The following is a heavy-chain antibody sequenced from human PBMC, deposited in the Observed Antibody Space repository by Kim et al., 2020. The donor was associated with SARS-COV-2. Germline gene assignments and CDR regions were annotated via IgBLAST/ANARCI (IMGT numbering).Heavy chain of an antibody. CDR1: GAFISGSY. V-gene: IGHV4-4*07. Sequence: SETLSLTCTVSGAFISGSYWSWIRQPAGEGLECIGRISPSGSPNYNPSLKSRVTMSADMSKNQFSLKVNSVTAADTAADYCARGGRSSSPYDFWGQGTL. D-gene: IGHD6-13*01. CDR2: ISPSGSP. J-gene: IGHJ4*02. CDR3: ARGGRSSSPYDF.